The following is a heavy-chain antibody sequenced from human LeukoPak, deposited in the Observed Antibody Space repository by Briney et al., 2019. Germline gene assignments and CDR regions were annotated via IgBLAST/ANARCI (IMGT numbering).Heavy chain of an antibody. CDR1: GYTFTSYD. CDR3: ARVVRWLSGVDY. V-gene: IGHV1-8*01. J-gene: IGHJ4*02. D-gene: IGHD4-23*01. Sequence: GASVKVSCKASGYTFTSYDINWVRQATGQGLEWMGWMNPNSGNTGYAQKFQGRVTMTRNTSISTAYMELSSLRSEDTAVYYCARVVRWLSGVDYWGQGTLVTVSS. CDR2: MNPNSGNT.